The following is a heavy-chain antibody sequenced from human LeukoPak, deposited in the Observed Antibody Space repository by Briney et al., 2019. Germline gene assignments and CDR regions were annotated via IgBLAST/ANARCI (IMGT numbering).Heavy chain of an antibody. V-gene: IGHV1-8*01. Sequence: GASVRVSCKASGYPFTTYDINWGRKATGQGLEWMGWMNPSSGYTGYSQKFQGRVTMTRNTSITTAYMELSSLRSEDTAVYYCARISDHNWYFDLWGRGTLVTVSS. CDR2: MNPSSGYT. CDR1: GYPFTTYD. CDR3: ARISDHNWYFDL. J-gene: IGHJ2*01. D-gene: IGHD1-14*01.